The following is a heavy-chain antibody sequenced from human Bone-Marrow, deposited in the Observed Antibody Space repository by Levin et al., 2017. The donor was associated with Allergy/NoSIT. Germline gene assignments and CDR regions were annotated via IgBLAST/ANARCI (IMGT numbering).Heavy chain of an antibody. CDR1: GGSVSSGSYY. CDR2: IYYSGST. Sequence: SETLSLTCTVSGGSVSSGSYYWSWIRQPPGTGLEWIGYIYYSGSTNYNPSLKSRVTISVDTSKNQFSLKLSSVTAADTAVYYCAREDDSSGYYYDYWGQGTLVTVSS. J-gene: IGHJ4*02. CDR3: AREDDSSGYYYDY. V-gene: IGHV4-61*01. D-gene: IGHD3-22*01.